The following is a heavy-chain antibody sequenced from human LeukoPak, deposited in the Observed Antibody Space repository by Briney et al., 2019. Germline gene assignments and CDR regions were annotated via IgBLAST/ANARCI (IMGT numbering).Heavy chain of an antibody. J-gene: IGHJ6*04. Sequence: GGSLRLSCAASGFTFSSYGMHWVRQAPGKGLGWVAVIWYDGSNKYYADSVKGRFTISRDNSKNTLYLQMNSLRAEDTAVYYCARAPGYCSSTSCYRGYYYYYGMDVWGKGTTVTVSS. CDR1: GFTFSSYG. D-gene: IGHD2-2*02. CDR2: IWYDGSNK. CDR3: ARAPGYCSSTSCYRGYYYYYGMDV. V-gene: IGHV3-33*01.